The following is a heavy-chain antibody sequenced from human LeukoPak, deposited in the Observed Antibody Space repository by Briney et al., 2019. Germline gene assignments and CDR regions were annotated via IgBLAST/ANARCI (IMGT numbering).Heavy chain of an antibody. CDR3: AREVATTGRHFDY. D-gene: IGHD5-12*01. CDR2: ISTDGRST. Sequence: QPGGSLRLSCVVSGLTFSNAWMSWVRQAPGKGLEWVSRISTDGRSTDYADSVRGRFTISRDNAKNTLYLQLNSLRGEDTAVYYCAREVATTGRHFDYWGQGTLVTVSS. V-gene: IGHV3-74*01. J-gene: IGHJ4*02. CDR1: GLTFSNAW.